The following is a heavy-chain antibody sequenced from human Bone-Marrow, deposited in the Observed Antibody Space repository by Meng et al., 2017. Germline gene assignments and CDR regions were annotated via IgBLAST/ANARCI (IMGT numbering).Heavy chain of an antibody. D-gene: IGHD2-21*02. V-gene: IGHV5-51*01. J-gene: IGHJ4*02. CDR2: IYPGDSDT. CDR3: ARDHTPYCGGDCYSDY. Sequence: GESLKISCKGSGYSFTSYWIGWVRQMPGKGLEWMGIIYPGDSDTRYSPSFQGQVTISADKSISTAYLQWSRLISDDTAVYYCARDHTPYCGGDCYSDYWGQGTLVTVSS. CDR1: GYSFTSYW.